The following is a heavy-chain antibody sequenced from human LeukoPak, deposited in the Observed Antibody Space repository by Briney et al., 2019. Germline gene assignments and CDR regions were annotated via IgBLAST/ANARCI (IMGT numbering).Heavy chain of an antibody. CDR3: ARIECDDFWSGCSRYYFDY. Sequence: GGSLRLSCAASGFTVSNNYMSWVRQAPGKRLEWVSVIYSGGSTYYADSVKGRFTISRDNSKNTLYLQMNSLRAEDTAVYYCARIECDDFWSGCSRYYFDYWGQGTLVTVSS. CDR1: GFTVSNNY. CDR2: IYSGGST. V-gene: IGHV3-66*01. J-gene: IGHJ4*02. D-gene: IGHD3-3*01.